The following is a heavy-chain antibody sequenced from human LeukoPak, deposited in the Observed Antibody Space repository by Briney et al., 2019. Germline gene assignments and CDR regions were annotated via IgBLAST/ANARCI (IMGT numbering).Heavy chain of an antibody. V-gene: IGHV3-30*02. D-gene: IGHD2-2*01. CDR3: AKGRYQLLSLYFFDY. J-gene: IGHJ4*02. CDR1: GFTFSSFG. Sequence: QTWGSLRLSCGASGFTFSSFGMHWVRQAPGKGLEWVAFIRFHGSNKYYADSVKGRFTISRDNSKNTLYLQMNSLRAEDTAVFYCAKGRYQLLSLYFFDYWGQGTLVTVSS. CDR2: IRFHGSNK.